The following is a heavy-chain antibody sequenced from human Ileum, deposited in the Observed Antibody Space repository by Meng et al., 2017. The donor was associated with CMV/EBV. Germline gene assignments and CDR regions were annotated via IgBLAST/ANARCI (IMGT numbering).Heavy chain of an antibody. J-gene: IGHJ1*01. V-gene: IGHV4-61*01. CDR2: IYYSGST. CDR3: ARAAGSFQD. D-gene: IGHD6-13*01. CDR1: GGSVSSGSYY. Sequence: TCTVSGGSVSSGSYYWSWIRQPPGKGLEWIGYIYYSGSTNYNSSLKSRVTISVDRSKNQFSLKLSSVTAADTALYYCARAAGSFQDWGQGTLVTVSS.